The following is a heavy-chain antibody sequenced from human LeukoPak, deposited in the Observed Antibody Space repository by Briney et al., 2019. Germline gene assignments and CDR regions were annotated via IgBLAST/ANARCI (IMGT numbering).Heavy chain of an antibody. Sequence: GGSLRLSCAASGFTFDDSVTSWVRQAPGKGLEWVSSINWNGGSTGYADSVKGRFTISRDNAKNSLYLQMNSLRAEDTALYYCAKGGYYDLDAFDIWGQGTMVTVSS. V-gene: IGHV3-20*04. CDR3: AKGGYYDLDAFDI. CDR1: GFTFDDSV. CDR2: INWNGGST. D-gene: IGHD1-26*01. J-gene: IGHJ3*02.